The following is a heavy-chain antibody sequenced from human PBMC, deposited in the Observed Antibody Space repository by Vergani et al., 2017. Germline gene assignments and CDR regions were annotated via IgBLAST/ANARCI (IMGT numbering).Heavy chain of an antibody. J-gene: IGHJ6*02. CDR1: GFTFSSYS. V-gene: IGHV3-21*04. D-gene: IGHD3-10*01. CDR2: ISSSSSYI. CDR3: AKIPSYRSGSYYYYYYGMDV. Sequence: EVQLVESGGGLVKPGGSLRLSCAASGFTFSSYSMNWVRQAPGKGLEWVSSISSSSSYIYYADSVKGRFTISRDNAKNSLYLQMNSLRAEDTAVYYCAKIPSYRSGSYYYYYYGMDVWGQGTTVTVSS.